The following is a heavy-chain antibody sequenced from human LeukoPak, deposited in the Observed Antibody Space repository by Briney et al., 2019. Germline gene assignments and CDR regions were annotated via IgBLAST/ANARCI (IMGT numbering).Heavy chain of an antibody. Sequence: SETLSLTCTVSGGSISSYYWSWIRQPAGKGLEWIGRIYTSGSTNYNPSLKSRVTMSVDTSKNQFSLKLSSVTAADTAVYYCARVVPSGDYYYYYGMDVWGQGTTVTVSS. CDR2: IYTSGST. CDR1: GGSISSYY. D-gene: IGHD4-17*01. V-gene: IGHV4-4*07. CDR3: ARVVPSGDYYYYYGMDV. J-gene: IGHJ6*02.